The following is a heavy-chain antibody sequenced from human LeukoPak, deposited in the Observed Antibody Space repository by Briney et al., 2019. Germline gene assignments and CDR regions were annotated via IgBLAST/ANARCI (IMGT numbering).Heavy chain of an antibody. CDR1: GFTFTNYA. J-gene: IGHJ4*02. D-gene: IGHD3-22*01. V-gene: IGHV3-23*01. CDR2: ISGGGGST. Sequence: PGGSLRLSCAASGFTFTNYATSWVRQAPGKGLDWVSTISGGGGSTYSADSVMGRFTISRDNSKTTLYLQMNSLRAEDTAVYYCAKENWVYNWKYDSSGSGINYWGQGTRVTVSS. CDR3: AKENWVYNWKYDSSGSGINY.